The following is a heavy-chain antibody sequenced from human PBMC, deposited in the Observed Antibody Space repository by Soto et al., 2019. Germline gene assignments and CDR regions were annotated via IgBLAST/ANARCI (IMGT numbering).Heavy chain of an antibody. CDR1: GATFSSYA. Sequence: SVKVSCKASGATFSSYAISCVRQAPGQGREWMGGIIPIFGTANYAQKFQGRVTITADESTSTAYMELSSLRSEDTAVYYCARGLMYYYGAGRTKGVWFDSWGEGILVTV. V-gene: IGHV1-69*13. CDR2: IIPIFGTA. J-gene: IGHJ5*01. D-gene: IGHD3-10*01. CDR3: ARGLMYYYGAGRTKGVWFDS.